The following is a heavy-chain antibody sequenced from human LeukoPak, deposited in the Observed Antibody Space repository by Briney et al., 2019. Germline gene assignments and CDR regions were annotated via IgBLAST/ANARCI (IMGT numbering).Heavy chain of an antibody. V-gene: IGHV1-2*02. D-gene: IGHD1-26*01. CDR3: ARGAWKSGSYGLDY. CDR2: INPNSGGT. Sequence: ASVKVSCKASGYTFTGYYMHWLRQAPGQGLEWMGWINPNSGGTNYAQKFQGRVTMTRDTSISTAYMELSRLRSDDTAVYYCARGAWKSGSYGLDYWGQGTLVTASS. J-gene: IGHJ4*02. CDR1: GYTFTGYY.